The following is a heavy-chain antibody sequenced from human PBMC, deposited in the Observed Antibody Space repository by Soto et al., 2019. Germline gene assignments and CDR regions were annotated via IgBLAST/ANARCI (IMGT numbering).Heavy chain of an antibody. CDR2: ISGSGGST. CDR1: GFTFSSYA. V-gene: IGHV3-23*01. D-gene: IGHD2-2*01. J-gene: IGHJ4*02. CDR3: AKFYKSAGHIVVVPAAIDY. Sequence: GGSLRLSCAASGFTFSSYAMSWVRQAPGKGLEWVSAISGSGGSTYYADSVKGRFTISRDNSKNTLYLQMNSLRAEDTAVYYCAKFYKSAGHIVVVPAAIDYWGQGTLVTVSS.